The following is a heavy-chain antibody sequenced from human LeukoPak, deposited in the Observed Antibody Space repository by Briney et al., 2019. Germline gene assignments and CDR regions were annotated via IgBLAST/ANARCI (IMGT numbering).Heavy chain of an antibody. CDR3: AKVLDPDGFDI. J-gene: IGHJ3*02. V-gene: IGHV3-23*01. CDR2: LTGSGGST. D-gene: IGHD1-1*01. Sequence: GGSLRLSCAASGFTFNSYAMTWVRQAPGKGLEWVSSLTGSGGSTYYADSVKGRFTISRESSKSTLYLKMNSLRAEDTAIYYCAKVLDPDGFDIWGQGTMVTVSS. CDR1: GFTFNSYA.